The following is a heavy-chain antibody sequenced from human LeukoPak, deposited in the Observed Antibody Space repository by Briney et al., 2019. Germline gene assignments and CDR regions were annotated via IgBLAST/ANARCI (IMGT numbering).Heavy chain of an antibody. CDR3: AREETRITMLRGVTYFEY. Sequence: GGSLRLSCAASGFTFDDYGMSWVRQAPGKGLEWASFISWNGGSTGYADSVKGRFTISRDNAKNSLYLQMSSLRAEDTALYYCAREETRITMLRGVTYFEYWGQGTLVTVSS. D-gene: IGHD3-10*01. CDR1: GFTFDDYG. V-gene: IGHV3-20*04. J-gene: IGHJ4*02. CDR2: ISWNGGST.